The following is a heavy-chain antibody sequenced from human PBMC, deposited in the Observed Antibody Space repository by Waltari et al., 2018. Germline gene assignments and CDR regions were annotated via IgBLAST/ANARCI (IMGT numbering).Heavy chain of an antibody. CDR1: GFTFSSYA. Sequence: QVQLVESGGGVVQPGRSLRLSCAASGFTFSSYAIHWVRQAPGKGLEWVAVISYDGSNKYYADSVKGRFTISRDNSKNTLYLQMNSLRAEDTAVYYCARDSMVVTLGAFDIWGQGTMVTVSS. CDR3: ARDSMVVTLGAFDI. V-gene: IGHV3-30-3*01. J-gene: IGHJ3*02. CDR2: ISYDGSNK. D-gene: IGHD2-15*01.